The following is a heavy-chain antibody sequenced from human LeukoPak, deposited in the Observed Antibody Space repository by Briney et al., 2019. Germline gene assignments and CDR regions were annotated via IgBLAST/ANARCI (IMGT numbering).Heavy chain of an antibody. V-gene: IGHV4-30-4*01. Sequence: PSQTLSLTCTVSGGSLSSGDYYWSWVRQPPGRGLEWIGYIYYSGSTYYNPSLKSRVTISVDTSKNQFSLKLSSVTAADTAVYYCARGPRRYQLLPKDENWFDRWGQGTLVTVSS. J-gene: IGHJ5*02. CDR2: IYYSGST. CDR3: ARGPRRYQLLPKDENWFDR. CDR1: GGSLSSGDYY. D-gene: IGHD2-2*01.